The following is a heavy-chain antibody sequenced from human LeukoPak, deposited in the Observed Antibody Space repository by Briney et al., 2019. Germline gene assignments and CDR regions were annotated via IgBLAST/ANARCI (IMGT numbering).Heavy chain of an antibody. D-gene: IGHD3-10*01. CDR1: GYTFTSYC. V-gene: IGHV1-46*01. J-gene: IGHJ6*03. CDR2: INPSGGST. CDR3: ARKAGYYYMDV. Sequence: ASVKVSCKASGYTFTSYCMHWVRQAPGQGLEWMGMINPSGGSTNYAQKLQGRVTMTTDTSTSTAYMELRSLRSDDTAVYYCARKAGYYYMDVWGKGTTVTVSS.